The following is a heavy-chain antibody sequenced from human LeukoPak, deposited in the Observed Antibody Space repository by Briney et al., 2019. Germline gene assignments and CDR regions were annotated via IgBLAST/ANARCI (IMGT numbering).Heavy chain of an antibody. CDR3: ARGGYYYGSGSYSSYYYYMDV. J-gene: IGHJ6*03. CDR2: VYTSGST. Sequence: SQTLSLTCTVSGGSISSGSYYWSWIRQPAGKGLEWIGRVYTSGSTNYNPSLKSRVTISVDTSKNQFSLKLSSVTAADTAVYYCARGGYYYGSGSYSSYYYYMDVWGKGTTVTISS. CDR1: GGSISSGSYY. V-gene: IGHV4-61*02. D-gene: IGHD3-10*01.